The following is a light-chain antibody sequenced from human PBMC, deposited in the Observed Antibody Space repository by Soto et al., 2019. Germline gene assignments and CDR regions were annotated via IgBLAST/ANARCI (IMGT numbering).Light chain of an antibody. V-gene: IGLV2-14*01. J-gene: IGLJ2*01. CDR2: DVS. CDR1: SSDVGGYND. CDR3: SSYTSSRTAVV. Sequence: QSALTQPASVSGSPGQSITISCTGTSSDVGGYNDVSWYQQHPGKASKPMIYDVSNRPSGVSNRFSGSNSGITASLTISGLQAEDEADYYCSSYTSSRTAVVFGGGTKLTVL.